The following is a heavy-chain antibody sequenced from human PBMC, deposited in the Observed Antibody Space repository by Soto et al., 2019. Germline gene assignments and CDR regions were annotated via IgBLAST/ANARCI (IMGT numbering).Heavy chain of an antibody. J-gene: IGHJ6*02. V-gene: IGHV1-69*13. Sequence: ASVKVSCKASGGTFGSYAISWVRQAPGQGLEWMGGIIPIPGTANYAQKFQGRVTIAADESTSTAYMESSSLRSEDTAVYYCARSQGSSTSLEIYYYYYYGMYGWCQGTTVTVSS. D-gene: IGHD2-2*01. CDR2: IIPIPGTA. CDR3: ARSQGSSTSLEIYYYYYYGMYG. CDR1: GGTFGSYA.